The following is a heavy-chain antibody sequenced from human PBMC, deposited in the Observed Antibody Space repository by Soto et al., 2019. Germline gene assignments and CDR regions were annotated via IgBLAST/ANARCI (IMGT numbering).Heavy chain of an antibody. V-gene: IGHV3-30-3*01. CDR3: ARQNSGWSDYFDF. D-gene: IGHD6-19*01. J-gene: IGHJ4*02. Sequence: QVQLVESGGGVVQPGRSLRLSCAASGFTFSDYVMHWVRKAPGKGLEWVAVISSDGSTKYYTDSMKGRFTISRDNSKDTLYLQMNNLRAGDTAVYYCARQNSGWSDYFDFWGQGTLVTVSS. CDR1: GFTFSDYV. CDR2: ISSDGSTK.